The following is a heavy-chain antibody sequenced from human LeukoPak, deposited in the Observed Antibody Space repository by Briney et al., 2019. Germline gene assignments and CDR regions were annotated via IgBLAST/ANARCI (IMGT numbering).Heavy chain of an antibody. V-gene: IGHV3-30*02. J-gene: IGHJ4*02. CDR2: IWYDGSNK. Sequence: GGSLRLSCAASGFTFSSYGMHWVRQAPGKGLEWVAVIWYDGSNKYYADSVEGRFTISRDNSKNTLYLQMNSLRAEDTAVYYCAKNDCSSTSCYYSLAYWGQGTLVTVSS. CDR3: AKNDCSSTSCYYSLAY. D-gene: IGHD2-2*01. CDR1: GFTFSSYG.